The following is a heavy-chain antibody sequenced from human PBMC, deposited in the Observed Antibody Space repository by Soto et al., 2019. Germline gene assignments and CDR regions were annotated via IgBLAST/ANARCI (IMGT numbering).Heavy chain of an antibody. D-gene: IGHD2-21*01. V-gene: IGHV3-7*01. J-gene: IGHJ5*02. Sequence: GGSMRLSCASSGFTFVNDWVSWVRQAPGKGPECVANIKQDGSERNYVDSVKGRFTISRDNAENSLYLQMNSLRVEDTGVYYCASARHIGPWGQGTLVTVSS. CDR2: IKQDGSER. CDR1: GFTFVNDW. CDR3: ASARHIGP.